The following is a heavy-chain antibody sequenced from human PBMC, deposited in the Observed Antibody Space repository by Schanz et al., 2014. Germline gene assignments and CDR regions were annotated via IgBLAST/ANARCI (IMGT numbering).Heavy chain of an antibody. CDR1: GYTFTDYG. D-gene: IGHD3-22*01. CDR2: ITPSGGST. CDR3: AREVGLYDRGWFDP. Sequence: QVQLVQSGDEVKKPGASVKVSCKASGYTFTDYGVIWVRQAPGQGLEWMGIITPSGGSTNYAQKLQGRVTMTRDTSTSTAYMELSSLRSEDTAVYYCAREVGLYDRGWFDPWGQGTLVTVSS. J-gene: IGHJ5*02. V-gene: IGHV1-46*01.